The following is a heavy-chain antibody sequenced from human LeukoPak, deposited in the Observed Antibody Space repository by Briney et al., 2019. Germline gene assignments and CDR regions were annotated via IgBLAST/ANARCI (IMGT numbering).Heavy chain of an antibody. CDR1: ADSIDSVSYY. Sequence: SQTLSLTCRVSADSIDSVSYYWHWIRQTGGKGLEWFARIHSSGTSNSNPSPKSRFTMSVHTSKKQFSLKVDSGTAGDTDTYLCAREGGLAITGLAAIHIWGPGTTVIVSS. CDR2: IHSSGTS. J-gene: IGHJ3*02. D-gene: IGHD3-16*01. CDR3: AREGGLAITGLAAIHI. V-gene: IGHV4-61*02.